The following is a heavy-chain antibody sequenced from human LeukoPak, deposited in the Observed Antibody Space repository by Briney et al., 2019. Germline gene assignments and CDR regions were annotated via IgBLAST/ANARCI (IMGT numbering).Heavy chain of an antibody. CDR1: GFTFSHYG. D-gene: IGHD3-3*01. CDR2: MWSDGTKK. V-gene: IGHV3-33*01. J-gene: IGHJ6*02. CDR3: ARDTPSTPYYDFWSGLYYYGMDV. Sequence: GGSLRLSCAASGFTFSHYGMHWVRQAPGKGLEWVAVMWSDGTKKYYADSVKGRFTVSRDNAKNTLYLQMNSLRAEDTAVYYCARDTPSTPYYDFWSGLYYYGMDVWGQGTTVTVSS.